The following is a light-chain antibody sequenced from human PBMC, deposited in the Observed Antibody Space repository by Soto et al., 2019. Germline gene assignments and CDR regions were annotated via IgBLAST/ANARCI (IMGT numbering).Light chain of an antibody. J-gene: IGLJ2*01. CDR3: SSFTSTNTLA. Sequence: QSVLTQPASVSGSPGQSITISCTGTSSDVGGYNYVSWYQQHPGKAPKLMIYEVSYRPSGVSNRFSGSKSGNTASLTISGLQAEDEAGYYCSSFTSTNTLAFGGGTKVTVL. CDR1: SSDVGGYNY. V-gene: IGLV2-14*01. CDR2: EVS.